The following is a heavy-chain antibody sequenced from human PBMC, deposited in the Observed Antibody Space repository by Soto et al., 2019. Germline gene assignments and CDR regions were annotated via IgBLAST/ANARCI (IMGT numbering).Heavy chain of an antibody. Sequence: QVPLVQSGAEVKKPGSSVKVSCKASGGTFSSYAISWVRQAPGHGIEWMGGIIPIFGTANYAQKFQGRVTITADESTSTAYMELSSLRSEDTAVYYCARGGDGYNYVMDYWGQGTLVTVSS. D-gene: IGHD5-12*01. CDR2: IIPIFGTA. V-gene: IGHV1-69*01. J-gene: IGHJ4*02. CDR3: ARGGDGYNYVMDY. CDR1: GGTFSSYA.